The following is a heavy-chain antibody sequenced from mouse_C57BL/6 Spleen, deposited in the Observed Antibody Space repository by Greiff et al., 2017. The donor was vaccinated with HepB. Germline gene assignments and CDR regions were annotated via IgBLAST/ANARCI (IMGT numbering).Heavy chain of an antibody. Sequence: EVQGVESGGGLVKPGGSLKLSCAASGFTFSSYAMSWVRQTPEKRLEWVATISDGGSYTYYPDNVKGRFTISRDNAKNNLYLQMSHLKSEDTAMYYCARERGSKAWFAYWGQGTLVTVSA. V-gene: IGHV5-4*01. CDR1: GFTFSSYA. J-gene: IGHJ3*01. CDR2: ISDGGSYT. CDR3: ARERGSKAWFAY.